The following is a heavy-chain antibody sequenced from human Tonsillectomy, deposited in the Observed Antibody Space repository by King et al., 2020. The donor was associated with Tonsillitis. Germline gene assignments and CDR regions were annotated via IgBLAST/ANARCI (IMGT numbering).Heavy chain of an antibody. CDR3: ARVRLSLYGMDV. Sequence: VQLQQWGAGLLKPSETLSLTCAVYGGSFSGYYWSWIRQPPGKGLEWIGEINHSGSTNYNPSLKSRVTISVDTSKNQFSLKLSSVTAADTAVYYCARVRLSLYGMDVWGQGTTVTVSS. V-gene: IGHV4-34*01. D-gene: IGHD5-18*01. CDR1: GGSFSGYY. J-gene: IGHJ6*02. CDR2: INHSGST.